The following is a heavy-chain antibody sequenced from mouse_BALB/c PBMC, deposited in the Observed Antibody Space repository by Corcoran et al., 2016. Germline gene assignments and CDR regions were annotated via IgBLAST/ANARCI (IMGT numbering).Heavy chain of an antibody. V-gene: IGHV1-18*01. Sequence: EVLLQQSGPELVKPGASVKIPCKASGYTFTDYNMDWVKQSHGKSLEWIGDINPNNGGTIYNQKFKGKATLTVDKSSSTAYMELRSLTSEDTAVYYCARSKVRRLYLYFDVWGAGTTVTVSS. CDR1: GYTFTDYN. J-gene: IGHJ1*01. CDR3: ARSKVRRLYLYFDV. CDR2: INPNNGGT. D-gene: IGHD2-14*01.